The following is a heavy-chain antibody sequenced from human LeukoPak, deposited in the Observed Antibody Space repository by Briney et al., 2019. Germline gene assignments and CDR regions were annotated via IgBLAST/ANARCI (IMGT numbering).Heavy chain of an antibody. Sequence: GGSLRLSCAASGFTFSSYERNWVRQAPGKGLEWVSYISSSGSTIYYADPVKGRFTISRDNAKTSLYLQMNSLRAEDTAVYYCAELGITMIGGVWGKGTTVTISS. D-gene: IGHD3-10*02. CDR3: AELGITMIGGV. V-gene: IGHV3-48*03. CDR2: ISSSGSTI. J-gene: IGHJ6*04. CDR1: GFTFSSYE.